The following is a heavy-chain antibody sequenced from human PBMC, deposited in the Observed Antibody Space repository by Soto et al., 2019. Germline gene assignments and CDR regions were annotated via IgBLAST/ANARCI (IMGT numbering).Heavy chain of an antibody. CDR2: MNPNTGNS. Sequence: QVQLVQSGAEVRKSGASVKVSCEASGYTFTSYDIYWVRQASGQGLEWMGWMNPNTGNSGYAQKFYGRVTMTSDTSISTAHMELSSLRSEDTAVYYCARRAETNGWNGFGADKDYFDFWVQGTLFTVSS. CDR1: GYTFTSYD. V-gene: IGHV1-8*01. CDR3: ARRAETNGWNGFGADKDYFDF. D-gene: IGHD1-1*01. J-gene: IGHJ4*02.